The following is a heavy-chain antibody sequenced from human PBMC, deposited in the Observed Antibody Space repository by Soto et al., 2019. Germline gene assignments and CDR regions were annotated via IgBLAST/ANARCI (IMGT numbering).Heavy chain of an antibody. J-gene: IGHJ4*02. CDR2: ISSGGSTT. CDR3: ARGRDYLGGDFDY. CDR1: GFTFSSYK. Sequence: EVQMVESGGGLVQPGGSLRLSCAASGFTFSSYKMNWVRQAPGKGLQWISYISSGGSTTYYADFAKGRFIISRDNVKNSLYLQMNSLRAEDTAVYYCARGRDYLGGDFDYWGQGTLVTVSS. V-gene: IGHV3-48*01. D-gene: IGHD3-16*01.